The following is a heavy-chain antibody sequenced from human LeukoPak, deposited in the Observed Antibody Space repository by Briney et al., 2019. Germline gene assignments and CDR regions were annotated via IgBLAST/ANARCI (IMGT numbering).Heavy chain of an antibody. Sequence: GGSLRLSCAASGFIFSDHYMDWVRQAPGKGLEWVGRIRSKANSYATAYAASVKGRFTISRDDSKNTAYLQMNSLKTEDTAVYYCTRRPYSSRSDLMDVWGKGTTVTVSS. V-gene: IGHV3-73*01. CDR3: TRRPYSSRSDLMDV. CDR2: IRSKANSYAT. CDR1: GFIFSDHY. D-gene: IGHD6-13*01. J-gene: IGHJ6*03.